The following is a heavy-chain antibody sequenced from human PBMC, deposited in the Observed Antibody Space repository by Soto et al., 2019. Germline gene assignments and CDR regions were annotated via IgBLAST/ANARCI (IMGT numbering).Heavy chain of an antibody. CDR3: ASPRLSSDRTTPTDY. V-gene: IGHV3-30-3*01. CDR2: ISYDGSKK. Sequence: QVQLVESGGGVVQPGRSLRLSCAASGFNFSSYAMHWDRQAPGKGLEWVAVISYDGSKKYYADSVKGRFTISRDNPKNTLYLHMNSLRAEDTAVYYCASPRLSSDRTTPTDYWGQGTLVTVSS. J-gene: IGHJ4*02. D-gene: IGHD1-1*01. CDR1: GFNFSSYA.